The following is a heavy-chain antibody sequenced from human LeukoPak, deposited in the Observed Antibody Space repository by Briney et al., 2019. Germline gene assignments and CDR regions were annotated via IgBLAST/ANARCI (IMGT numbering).Heavy chain of an antibody. Sequence: ASVKVSCKASGYTFTGYYMHWVRQAPGQGLEWMGWINPNSGGTNYEQKFQGRVTMTRDTSISTAYMELSRLRSDDTAVYYCARGDYDSSGYTGFQHWGQGTLVTVSS. J-gene: IGHJ1*01. D-gene: IGHD3-22*01. V-gene: IGHV1-2*02. CDR3: ARGDYDSSGYTGFQH. CDR2: INPNSGGT. CDR1: GYTFTGYY.